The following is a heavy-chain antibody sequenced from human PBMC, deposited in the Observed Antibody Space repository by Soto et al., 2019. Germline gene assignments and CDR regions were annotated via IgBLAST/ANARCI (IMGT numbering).Heavy chain of an antibody. Sequence: EVQLVESGGGLVKPGGSLRLSCAASGFPFRNAWMSWVRQAPGKGLEWVGRIKSRTDSGTTDYAAPVKGRFSISRDDSKNTVYLQINSLKTEDTAVYYCAREDLCTTGTCLLLRRKTNYFDYWGPGTQVTVSS. J-gene: IGHJ4*02. D-gene: IGHD2-8*01. CDR1: GFPFRNAW. CDR2: IKSRTDSGTT. CDR3: AREDLCTTGTCLLLRRKTNYFDY. V-gene: IGHV3-15*01.